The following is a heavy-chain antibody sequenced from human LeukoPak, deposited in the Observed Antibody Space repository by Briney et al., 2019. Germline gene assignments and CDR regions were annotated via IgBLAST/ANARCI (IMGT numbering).Heavy chain of an antibody. J-gene: IGHJ4*02. D-gene: IGHD5-12*01. CDR3: AKGSNPGVATIDY. Sequence: GGSLRLSCAASRFTFSAYVMSWVRQAPGKGREWVSDISASGGSADYADSVKGRFTFSRDNSKNTLFLQMNSLRAEDTAVYYCAKGSNPGVATIDYWGQGTLVTVSS. CDR2: ISASGGSA. CDR1: RFTFSAYV. V-gene: IGHV3-23*01.